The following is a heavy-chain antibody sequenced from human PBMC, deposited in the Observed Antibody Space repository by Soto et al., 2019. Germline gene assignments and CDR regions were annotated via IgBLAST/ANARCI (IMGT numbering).Heavy chain of an antibody. D-gene: IGHD2-15*01. V-gene: IGHV3-23*01. CDR2: ISGSGGST. CDR3: AKDLWKYCSGGSCPGY. Sequence: GGSLRLSCAASGFTFDDYAMHWVRQAPGKGLEWVSAISGSGGSTYYADSVKGRFTISRDNSKNTLYLQMNSLRAEDTAVYYCAKDLWKYCSGGSCPGYWGQGTLVTVSS. CDR1: GFTFDDYA. J-gene: IGHJ4*02.